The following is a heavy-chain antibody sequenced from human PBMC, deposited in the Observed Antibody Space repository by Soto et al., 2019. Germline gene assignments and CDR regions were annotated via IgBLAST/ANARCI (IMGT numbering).Heavy chain of an antibody. J-gene: IGHJ5*02. CDR3: ERSFNPRTSYDSNPGWVDP. Sequence: SETLSLTCTVSGGSLNSYYWTWIRQSPGKGLEWIGYVSSTGGTNYNPSLKSRVILSLDTSTSEVSLSLTSVTAADAAVYFCERSFNPRTSYDSNPGWVDPCGQG. V-gene: IGHV4-59*01. D-gene: IGHD3-22*01. CDR1: GGSLNSYY. CDR2: VSSTGGT.